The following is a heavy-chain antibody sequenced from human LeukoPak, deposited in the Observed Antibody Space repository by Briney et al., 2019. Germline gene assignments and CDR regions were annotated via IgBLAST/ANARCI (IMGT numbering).Heavy chain of an antibody. Sequence: PSETLSLTCTVSGGSISSYYWSWIRQPPGKGLEWIGYIYYSGSTNYNPSLKSRVTISVDTSKNQFSLKLSSVTAADTAVYYCARGNSRITIFGVVIIEDAFDIWGQGTMVTVSS. V-gene: IGHV4-59*08. CDR2: IYYSGST. D-gene: IGHD3-3*01. CDR3: ARGNSRITIFGVVIIEDAFDI. J-gene: IGHJ3*02. CDR1: GGSISSYY.